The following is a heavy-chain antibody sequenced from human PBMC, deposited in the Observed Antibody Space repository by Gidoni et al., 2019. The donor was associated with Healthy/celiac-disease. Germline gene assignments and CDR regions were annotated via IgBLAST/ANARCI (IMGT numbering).Heavy chain of an antibody. V-gene: IGHV4-59*08. CDR2: IYYSGRT. Sequence: QVQLQESGPGLVKPSETMSLTCPVHGGSISSYYWSWSRQPPGKGLSWIGYIYYSGRTNYNPSLKSRVTISVDTSKNQFSLKLSSVTAADTAVYYCARQQYGDYDAFDIWGQGTMVTVSS. D-gene: IGHD4-17*01. CDR3: ARQQYGDYDAFDI. CDR1: GGSISSYY. J-gene: IGHJ3*02.